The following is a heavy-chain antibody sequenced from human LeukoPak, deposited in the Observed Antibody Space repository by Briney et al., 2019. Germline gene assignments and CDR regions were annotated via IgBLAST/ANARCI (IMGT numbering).Heavy chain of an antibody. Sequence: ASVKVSCKASGYTFTSYYMHWVRQAPGQGLEWMGIINPSGGSTSYAQKFQGRVTMTRDTSTSTVYVELSSLRSEDTAVYYCARVKYPGYYYYGMDVWGQGTTVTVSS. CDR1: GYTFTSYY. J-gene: IGHJ6*02. CDR3: ARVKYPGYYYYGMDV. D-gene: IGHD2-2*01. CDR2: INPSGGST. V-gene: IGHV1-46*01.